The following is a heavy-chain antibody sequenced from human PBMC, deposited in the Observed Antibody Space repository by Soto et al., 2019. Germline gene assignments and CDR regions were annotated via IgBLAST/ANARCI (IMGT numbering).Heavy chain of an antibody. CDR3: AKGLLAIVGTTLPRDAFNI. CDR2: ISHDGSYK. Sequence: GGSLRLSCAASGFSFTTYVMHWVRQAPGKGPEWVAVISHDGSYKYYGDAVKGRFTISRDTPKNAVYLEMNSLRPEDTAVYYCAKGLLAIVGTTLPRDAFNIWGQGTMVTVSS. V-gene: IGHV3-30*18. D-gene: IGHD1-26*01. CDR1: GFSFTTYV. J-gene: IGHJ3*02.